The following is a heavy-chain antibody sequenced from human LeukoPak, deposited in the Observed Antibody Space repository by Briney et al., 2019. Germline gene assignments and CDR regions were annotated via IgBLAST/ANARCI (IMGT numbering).Heavy chain of an antibody. CDR1: GDSISSYY. D-gene: IGHD5-18*01. CDR3: ARDHSYGYSFFDY. CDR2: IYYSGIT. J-gene: IGHJ4*02. Sequence: SETLSLTCTVSGDSISSYYWTWIRQLPGKGLEWIGYIYYSGITNYNPSLKSRVTISVDTSKNQFSLKLSSVTAADTAVYYCARDHSYGYSFFDYWGQGTLVTVSS. V-gene: IGHV4-59*01.